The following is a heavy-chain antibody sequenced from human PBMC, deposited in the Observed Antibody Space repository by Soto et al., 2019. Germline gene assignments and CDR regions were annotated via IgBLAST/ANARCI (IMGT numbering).Heavy chain of an antibody. Sequence: ASVKVSCKASGYTINNFAINWVRQAPGQGLEWMGWINTKTGNPTYAQGFTGRFVSSLDTSVSTAYLQIYSLKAEDTAIYYCARDHHCTTGTCYLSFDPWGQGTPVTVSS. CDR2: INTKTGNP. J-gene: IGHJ5*02. D-gene: IGHD2-15*01. V-gene: IGHV7-4-1*01. CDR3: ARDHHCTTGTCYLSFDP. CDR1: GYTINNFA.